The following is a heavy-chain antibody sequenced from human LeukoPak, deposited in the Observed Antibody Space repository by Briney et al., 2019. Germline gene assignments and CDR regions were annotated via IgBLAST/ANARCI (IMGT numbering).Heavy chain of an antibody. CDR2: INPNSGGT. Sequence: VASVKVSCKASAYTFTGYYMHWVRQAPGQGLEWMGWINPNSGGTNYAQKFQGRVTMTRDTSISTAYMELSRLRSDDTAVYYCARVAAAGPNWFDPWGQGTLVTVSS. V-gene: IGHV1-2*02. J-gene: IGHJ5*02. CDR1: AYTFTGYY. D-gene: IGHD6-13*01. CDR3: ARVAAAGPNWFDP.